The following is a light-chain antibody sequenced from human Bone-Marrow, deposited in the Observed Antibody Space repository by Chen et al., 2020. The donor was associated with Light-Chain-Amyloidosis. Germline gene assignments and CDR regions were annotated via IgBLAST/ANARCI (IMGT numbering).Light chain of an antibody. J-gene: IGLJ1*01. V-gene: IGLV2-14*01. CDR3: SSYTITNTVV. CDR2: EVT. Sequence: QSALTQPASVSGSPGQSITISCTGTSSDVGGDNHVSWYQQHPDQAPKLMIYEVTNRPSWVTDRCSASKSDNTASLPISGLQTEDEADYFCSSYTITNTVVFGSGTRVTVL. CDR1: SSDVGGDNH.